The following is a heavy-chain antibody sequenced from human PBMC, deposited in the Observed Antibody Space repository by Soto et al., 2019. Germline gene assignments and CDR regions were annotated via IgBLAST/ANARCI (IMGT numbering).Heavy chain of an antibody. D-gene: IGHD2-15*01. CDR3: VKGISSPYYFDF. V-gene: IGHV3-23*01. J-gene: IGHJ4*02. CDR1: GFTFSSYA. Sequence: GGSLRLSCAASGFTFSSYAMSWVRQAPGKGLECVSLVSGSGDRVYYVDSVKGRFTISRDNSKNTLYLQMNSLRAEDTAVYYCVKGISSPYYFDFWGQGTLVTVSS. CDR2: VSGSGDRV.